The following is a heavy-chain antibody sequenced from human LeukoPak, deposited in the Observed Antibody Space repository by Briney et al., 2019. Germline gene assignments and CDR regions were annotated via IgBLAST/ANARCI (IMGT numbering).Heavy chain of an antibody. CDR3: ASMGLLWFGELSDDY. J-gene: IGHJ4*02. CDR1: GFTFSSYW. V-gene: IGHV3-7*01. D-gene: IGHD3-10*01. Sequence: PGGSLRLSCAASGFTFSSYWMSWVRQAPGKGLEWVANIKQDGSEKYYVDSVKGRFTISRDNAKNSLYLQMNSLRAEDTAVYYCASMGLLWFGELSDDYWGQGTLVTVSS. CDR2: IKQDGSEK.